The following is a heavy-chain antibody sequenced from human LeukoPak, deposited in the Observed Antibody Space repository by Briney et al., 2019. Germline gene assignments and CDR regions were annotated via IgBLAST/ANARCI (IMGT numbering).Heavy chain of an antibody. Sequence: ASVKVSCKASGYTFTSYDINWVRQATGQGLEWMGWMNPNSGNTDYAQKFQGRVSITRNSSISTAYMELRSLRSEDAAVYYCARLHRSSVAGTGYFDYWGQGTLVTVSS. V-gene: IGHV1-8*03. CDR2: MNPNSGNT. CDR3: ARLHRSSVAGTGYFDY. D-gene: IGHD6-19*01. CDR1: GYTFTSYD. J-gene: IGHJ4*02.